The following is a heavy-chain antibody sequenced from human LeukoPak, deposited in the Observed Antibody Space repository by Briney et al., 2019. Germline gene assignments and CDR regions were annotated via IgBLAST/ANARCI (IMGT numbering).Heavy chain of an antibody. CDR1: GFSISNYW. V-gene: IGHV3-7*01. CDR2: IKQDGSEK. J-gene: IGHJ4*02. CDR3: ARYCSSVYCWSFDY. Sequence: GGSLRLSCAASGFSISNYWMSWVRQAPGKGLEWVANIKQDGSEKFYVDSVKGRFTISRDNAKNSLYLQMSSLRAEDTAVYFCARYCSSVYCWSFDYWGQGTLVTVSS. D-gene: IGHD2-2*01.